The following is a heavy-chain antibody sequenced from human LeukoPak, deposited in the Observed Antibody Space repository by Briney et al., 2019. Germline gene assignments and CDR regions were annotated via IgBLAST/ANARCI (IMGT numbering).Heavy chain of an antibody. CDR3: ARGILWFGEDAFDI. J-gene: IGHJ3*02. CDR1: GGTFSSYA. V-gene: IGHV1-2*02. D-gene: IGHD3-10*01. Sequence: ASVKVSCKASGGTFSSYAISWVRQAPGQGLEWMGWINPNSGGTNYAQKFQGRVTMTRDTSISTAYMELSRLRSDDTAVYYCARGILWFGEDAFDIWGQGTMVTVSS. CDR2: INPNSGGT.